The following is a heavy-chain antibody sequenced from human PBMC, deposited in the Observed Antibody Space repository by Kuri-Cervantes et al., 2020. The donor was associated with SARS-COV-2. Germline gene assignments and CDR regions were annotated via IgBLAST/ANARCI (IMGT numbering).Heavy chain of an antibody. CDR2: NYYSGST. CDR1: GGSISSSGYY. CDR3: ARQGASNWFDP. V-gene: IGHV4-39*01. J-gene: IGHJ5*02. Sequence: GSLRLSCTVSGGSISSSGYYWGWIRQPPGKGLEWIGSNYYSGSTYYNPSLKSRVTIFVDTSKNQFSLKLSSVTAADTAVYYCARQGASNWFDPWGQGTLVTVSS.